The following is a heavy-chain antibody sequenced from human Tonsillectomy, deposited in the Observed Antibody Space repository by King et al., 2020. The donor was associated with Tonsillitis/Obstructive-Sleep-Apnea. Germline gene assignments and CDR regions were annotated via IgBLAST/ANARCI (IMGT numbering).Heavy chain of an antibody. CDR2: ISAYNGHT. V-gene: IGHV1-18*01. J-gene: IGHJ3*02. Sequence: VQLVESGAEVKKPGASVKVSCKASGYTFTNYGFSWVRQAPGQGLEWMGWISAYNGHTNYAQRVQGRVTLTTDTSTSTAYMELRSLSSDDTAVYYCARSGWIYVWNNGFDIWGQGTMVTVSS. D-gene: IGHD5-12*01. CDR3: ARSGWIYVWNNGFDI. CDR1: GYTFTNYG.